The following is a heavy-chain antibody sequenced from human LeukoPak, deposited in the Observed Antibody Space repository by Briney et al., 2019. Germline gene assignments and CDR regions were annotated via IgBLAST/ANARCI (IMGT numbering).Heavy chain of an antibody. Sequence: ASVKVSCKASGYPFTGYYIHWVRQATGQGLEWMGWMNPNSGSTGYAQKFQGRVTMTRDTSLSTAYMELSSLTSDDTAVYYCARDGRGAAAADDPLDIWGQGTTVTVSS. CDR1: GYPFTGYY. J-gene: IGHJ3*02. D-gene: IGHD6-13*01. V-gene: IGHV1-8*02. CDR2: MNPNSGST. CDR3: ARDGRGAAAADDPLDI.